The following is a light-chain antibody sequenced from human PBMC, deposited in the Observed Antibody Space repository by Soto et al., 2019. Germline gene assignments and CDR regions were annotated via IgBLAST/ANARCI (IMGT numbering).Light chain of an antibody. CDR3: SSYTRCRTQV. CDR2: DVS. J-gene: IGLJ1*01. Sequence: APAPPGPGSGAPWKSITIFCPGINNDVGGYNYVSWYQQTPGKAPKLMIYDVSNRPSGVSNRFSGSKSGNTASLTISGLQAEDEADDYCSSYTRCRTQVFGPGTKVTVL. V-gene: IGLV2-14*01. CDR1: NNDVGGYNY.